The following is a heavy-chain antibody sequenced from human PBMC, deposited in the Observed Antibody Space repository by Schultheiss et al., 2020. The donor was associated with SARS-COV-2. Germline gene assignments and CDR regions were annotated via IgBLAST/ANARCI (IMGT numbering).Heavy chain of an antibody. D-gene: IGHD6-6*01. Sequence: GGSLRLSCAASGFTFITYGMHWVRQAPGKGLEWVSVISYDGTKKDYADSVKGRFTISRDNSKNTLYLQMNSLRAEDTAVYYCAKDLSGWYSWSSRYGMDVWGQGTMVTVSS. CDR1: GFTFITYG. J-gene: IGHJ6*02. CDR3: AKDLSGWYSWSSRYGMDV. V-gene: IGHV3-30*18. CDR2: ISYDGTKK.